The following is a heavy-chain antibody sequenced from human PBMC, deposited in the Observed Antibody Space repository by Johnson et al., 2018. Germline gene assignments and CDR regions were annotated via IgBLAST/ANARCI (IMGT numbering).Heavy chain of an antibody. CDR3: IYDSSGPALAFDI. D-gene: IGHD3-22*01. J-gene: IGHJ3*02. CDR2: IYSCGST. Sequence: VQLVESGGGLIQXGGSLRLXCAASGFTVSSNYMSWVRQAPGKGLEWVSVIYSCGSTYYADSVKGRCTISRDNSKNTLYLQMNSLRAEDTAVYYCIYDSSGPALAFDIWGQGTMVTVSS. V-gene: IGHV3-53*01. CDR1: GFTVSSNY.